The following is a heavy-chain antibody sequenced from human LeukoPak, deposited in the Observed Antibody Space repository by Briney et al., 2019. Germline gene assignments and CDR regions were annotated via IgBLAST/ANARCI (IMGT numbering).Heavy chain of an antibody. CDR3: AREFGLRYFGWLLWGAFDI. CDR1: GFTFSTYE. Sequence: PGGSLRLSCAASGFTFSTYEMNWVRQAPGKGLEWVSYISSSGSTIYYADSVKGRFTISRDNAKNSLYLQMNSLRAEDTAVYYCAREFGLRYFGWLLWGAFDIWGQGTMVTVSS. CDR2: ISSSGSTI. V-gene: IGHV3-48*03. D-gene: IGHD3-9*01. J-gene: IGHJ3*02.